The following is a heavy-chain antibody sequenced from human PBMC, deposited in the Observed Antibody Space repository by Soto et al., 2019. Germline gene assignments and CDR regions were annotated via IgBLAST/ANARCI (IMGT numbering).Heavy chain of an antibody. CDR3: ARDLPYGSGSYGYMDV. D-gene: IGHD3-10*01. J-gene: IGHJ6*03. CDR2: ISSSSSYI. V-gene: IGHV3-21*01. Sequence: GGSLRLSCAASGFTFSSYSMNWVRQAPGKGLEWVSSISSSSSYIYYADSVKGRFTISRDNAKNSLYLQMNSLRAEDTAVYYCARDLPYGSGSYGYMDVWGKGTTVTVSS. CDR1: GFTFSSYS.